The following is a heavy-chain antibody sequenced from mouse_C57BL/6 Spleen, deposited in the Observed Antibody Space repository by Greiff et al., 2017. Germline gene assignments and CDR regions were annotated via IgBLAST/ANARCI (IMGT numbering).Heavy chain of an antibody. CDR1: GYTITSYW. D-gene: IGHD2-1*01. CDR2: IYPGSGST. V-gene: IGHV1-55*01. CDR3: ARIYGNPWYFDV. Sequence: QVQLQQPGAELVKPGASVKMSCKASGYTITSYWITWVKQRPGQGLEWIGDIYPGSGSTNYNEKFKSKATLTVDTSSSTAYMQLSSLTSEDSAVYYCARIYGNPWYFDVWGTGTTVTVSS. J-gene: IGHJ1*03.